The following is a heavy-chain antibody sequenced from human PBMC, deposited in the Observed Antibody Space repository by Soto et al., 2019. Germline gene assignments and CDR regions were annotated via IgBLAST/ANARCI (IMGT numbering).Heavy chain of an antibody. J-gene: IGHJ2*01. CDR1: GGTFSSYA. CDR3: ARLGPYSSGWTNSDYWYFDL. D-gene: IGHD6-19*01. CDR2: IIPIFGTA. V-gene: IGHV1-69*01. Sequence: QVQLVQSGAEVKKPGSSVKVSCKASGGTFSSYAISWVRQAPGQGLEWMGGIIPIFGTANYAQKFQGRVTITADESTSTAYMELSSLRSEDTAVYYCARLGPYSSGWTNSDYWYFDLWGRGTLVTVSS.